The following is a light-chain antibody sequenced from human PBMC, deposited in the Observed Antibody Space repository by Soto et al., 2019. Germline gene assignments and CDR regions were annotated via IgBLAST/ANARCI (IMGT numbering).Light chain of an antibody. Sequence: GDRVTITCRASQSIASHLNWYQLKPGEAPKVLIFAAPSLQSGVPSRFSGSGFGTDFTLTISSLQPEDFATYYCQQANSFPITFGQGTRLEI. V-gene: IGKV1-39*01. J-gene: IGKJ5*01. CDR2: AAP. CDR1: QSIASH. CDR3: QQANSFPIT.